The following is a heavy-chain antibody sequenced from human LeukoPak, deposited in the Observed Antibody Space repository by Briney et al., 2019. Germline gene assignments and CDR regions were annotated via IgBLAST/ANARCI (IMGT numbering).Heavy chain of an antibody. V-gene: IGHV1-69*13. CDR2: ITPMFGTA. J-gene: IGHJ4*02. CDR3: VRGGSYYDSSGYYYLY. D-gene: IGHD3-22*01. CDR1: GGTFSTYA. Sequence: GASVKVSCKASGGTFSTYAISWVRQAPGQGLEWMGGITPMFGTANYAQKFQGRVTITADDSTSTAYMELSSLRSEDTAVYYCVRGGSYYDSSGYYYLYWGQGTLVTVSS.